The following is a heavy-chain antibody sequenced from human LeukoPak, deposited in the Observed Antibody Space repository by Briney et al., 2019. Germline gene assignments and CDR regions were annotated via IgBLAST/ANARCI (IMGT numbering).Heavy chain of an antibody. CDR2: IYYSGST. CDR3: ARGGDYGDLRYFDY. Sequence: SETLSPTCTVSGGSISSYYWSWIRQPPGKGLEWIGYIYYSGSTNYNPSLKSRVTFSVDTSKNQFSLKLNSVTAADTAVYYCARGGDYGDLRYFDYWGQGTLVTVSS. D-gene: IGHD4-17*01. CDR1: GGSISSYY. V-gene: IGHV4-59*01. J-gene: IGHJ4*02.